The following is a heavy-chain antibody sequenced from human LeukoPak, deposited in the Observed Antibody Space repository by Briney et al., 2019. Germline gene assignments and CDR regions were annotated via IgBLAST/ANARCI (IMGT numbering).Heavy chain of an antibody. D-gene: IGHD3-3*01. CDR3: ARRRGYDFWSGYYTWYSATDY. Sequence: ASVKVSCKASGYTFTSYDINWVRQATGQGLEWMGWMNPNSGNTGYAQKFQGRVTMTRNTSISTAYMELSSLRSEDTAVYYCARRRGYDFWSGYYTWYSATDYWGQGTLVTVSS. J-gene: IGHJ4*02. V-gene: IGHV1-8*01. CDR1: GYTFTSYD. CDR2: MNPNSGNT.